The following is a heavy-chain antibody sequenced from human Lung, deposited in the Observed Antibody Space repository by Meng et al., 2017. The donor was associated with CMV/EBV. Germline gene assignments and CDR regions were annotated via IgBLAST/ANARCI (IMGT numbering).Heavy chain of an antibody. Sequence: GSLRLSCAVYGGSFSGYYWTWFRQPPGKGLEWIGEINHSGITNYNPSLKSPVTISVDTSKNQFSLKVSSVTAADTAVYYCARGNRGLDEVVRGGYYYYGLDVWGQGTMVXVSS. V-gene: IGHV4-34*01. CDR1: GGSFSGYY. J-gene: IGHJ6*02. D-gene: IGHD3/OR15-3a*01. CDR3: ARGNRGLDEVVRGGYYYYGLDV. CDR2: INHSGIT.